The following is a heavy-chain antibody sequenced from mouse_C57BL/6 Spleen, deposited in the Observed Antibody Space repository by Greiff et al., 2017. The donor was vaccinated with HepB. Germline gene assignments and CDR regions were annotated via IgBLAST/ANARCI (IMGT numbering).Heavy chain of an antibody. Sequence: VQLQQSGPELVKPGASVKISCKASGYTFTDYYMNWVKQSHGKSLEWIGDINPNNGGTSYNQKFKGKATLTVDKSSSTAYMELRSLTSEDSAVYYCARYPRDSSGYFDYWGQGTTLTVSS. CDR3: ARYPRDSSGYFDY. V-gene: IGHV1-26*01. J-gene: IGHJ2*01. CDR1: GYTFTDYY. CDR2: INPNNGGT. D-gene: IGHD3-2*02.